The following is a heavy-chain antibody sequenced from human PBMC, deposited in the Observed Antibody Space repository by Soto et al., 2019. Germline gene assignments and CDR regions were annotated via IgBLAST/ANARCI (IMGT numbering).Heavy chain of an antibody. D-gene: IGHD3-22*01. CDR3: AKTDYDSSGYSYNWFDP. CDR1: GFTFSTYG. J-gene: IGHJ5*02. V-gene: IGHV3-30*18. CDR2: ISNDGSNK. Sequence: QEQLVESGGGVVQPGRSLRLSCAASGFTFSTYGMHWVRQAPGKGLEWVALISNDGSNKYYADSVKGRFTISRDNSKNKLYLQMNSLRTEDTAMYYCAKTDYDSSGYSYNWFDPWGQGTLVTVSS.